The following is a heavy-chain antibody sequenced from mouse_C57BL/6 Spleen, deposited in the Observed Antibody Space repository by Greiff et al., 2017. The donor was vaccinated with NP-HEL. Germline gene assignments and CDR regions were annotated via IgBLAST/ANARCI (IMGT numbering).Heavy chain of an antibody. CDR2: IDPEDGDT. J-gene: IGHJ4*01. CDR1: GFNIKDYY. V-gene: IGHV14-1*01. CDR3: TTGSRDYYAMDY. Sequence: VQLQQSGAELVRPGASVKLSCTASGFNIKDYYMHWVKQRPEQGLEWIGRIDPEDGDTEYAPKFQGKATMTADTSSNTAYLQLSSLTSDDTAVYYYTTGSRDYYAMDYWGQGTSVTVSS.